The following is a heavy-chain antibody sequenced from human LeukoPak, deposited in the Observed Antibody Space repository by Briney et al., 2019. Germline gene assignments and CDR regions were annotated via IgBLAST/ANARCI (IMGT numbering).Heavy chain of an antibody. Sequence: SVKVSCKASGGTFSSYAISWVRQAPGQGLEWMGGIIPIFGTANYAQKFQGRVTITADESTSTAYMELSSLRSEDTAVYYCARGKGIAAAGLLDYWGRGTLVTVSS. V-gene: IGHV1-69*13. CDR3: ARGKGIAAAGLLDY. J-gene: IGHJ4*01. D-gene: IGHD6-13*01. CDR1: GGTFSSYA. CDR2: IIPIFGTA.